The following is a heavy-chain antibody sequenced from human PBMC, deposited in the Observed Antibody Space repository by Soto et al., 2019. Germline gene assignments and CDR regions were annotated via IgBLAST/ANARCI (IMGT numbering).Heavy chain of an antibody. V-gene: IGHV4-59*08. CDR2: IYYSGST. CDR1: GGSISSYY. D-gene: IGHD2-15*01. Sequence: SETLSLTCTVSGGSISSYYWSWIRQPPGKGLEWIGYIYYSGSTNYNPSLKSRVTISVDTSKNQFSLKLSSVTAADTAVYYCARHRGRQLDYWGQGTLVTVSS. J-gene: IGHJ4*02. CDR3: ARHRGRQLDY.